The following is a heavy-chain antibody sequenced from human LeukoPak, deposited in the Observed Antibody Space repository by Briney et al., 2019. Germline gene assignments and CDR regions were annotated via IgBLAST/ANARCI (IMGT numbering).Heavy chain of an antibody. CDR1: GYTFTSYY. CDR3: ARDYYDSSGLLGPNDY. Sequence: ASVKVSCKASGYTFTSYYMHWVRQAPGQGLEWMGIINPSGGSTSYAQKFQGRVTMTRDTSTSTVYMELSSLGSEDTAVYYCARDYYDSSGLLGPNDYWGQGTLVTVSS. CDR2: INPSGGST. D-gene: IGHD3-22*01. V-gene: IGHV1-46*01. J-gene: IGHJ4*02.